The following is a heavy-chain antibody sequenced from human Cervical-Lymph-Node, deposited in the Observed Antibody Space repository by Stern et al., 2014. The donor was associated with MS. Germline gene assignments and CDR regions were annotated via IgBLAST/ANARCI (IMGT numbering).Heavy chain of an antibody. J-gene: IGHJ3*02. CDR2: IFYSGST. CDR1: GGSISTSDFY. D-gene: IGHD2-15*01. CDR3: ARHMVEEAFDI. V-gene: IGHV4-39*01. Sequence: QVQLQESGPGLVKPSETLSLTCTVSGGSISTSDFYWGWIRQPPGKGLQWIGSIFYSGSTYYNPSLKSRVTVSVDTSQHQFSLKLFSVTAADTAVYYCARHMVEEAFDIWGQGTMVTVSS.